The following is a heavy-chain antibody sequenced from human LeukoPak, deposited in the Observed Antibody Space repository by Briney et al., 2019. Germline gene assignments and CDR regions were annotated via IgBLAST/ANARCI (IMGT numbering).Heavy chain of an antibody. CDR2: ISGSGGST. J-gene: IGHJ4*02. CDR3: TKLGEYYYDSSGYNY. D-gene: IGHD3-22*01. CDR1: GFTFSSYA. Sequence: GGSLRLSCAASGFTFSSYAMSWVRQAPGKGLEWVSAISGSGGSTYYADSVKGRFTISRDNSKNTLYLQINSLGAEDTVVYYCTKLGEYYYDSSGYNYCGQGTLVTVSS. V-gene: IGHV3-23*01.